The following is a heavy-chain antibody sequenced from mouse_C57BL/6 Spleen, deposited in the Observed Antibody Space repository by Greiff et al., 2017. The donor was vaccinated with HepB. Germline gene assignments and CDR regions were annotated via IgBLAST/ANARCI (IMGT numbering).Heavy chain of an antibody. CDR1: GFTFSDYY. J-gene: IGHJ4*01. CDR3: ARREFGRYYAMDY. CDR2: ISNGGGST. Sequence: EVKLVESGGGLVQPGGSLKLSCAASGFTFSDYYMYWVRQTPEKRLEWVAYISNGGGSTYYPDTVKGRFTISRDNAKNTLYLQMSRLKSEDTAMYCCARREFGRYYAMDYWGQGTSVTVSS. V-gene: IGHV5-12*01. D-gene: IGHD4-1*01.